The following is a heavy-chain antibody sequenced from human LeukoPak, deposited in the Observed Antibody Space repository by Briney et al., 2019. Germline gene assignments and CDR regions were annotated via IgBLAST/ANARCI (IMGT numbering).Heavy chain of an antibody. CDR3: ARDWNSSGWYYY. D-gene: IGHD6-19*01. CDR1: GGSISGSNW. J-gene: IGHJ4*02. V-gene: IGHV4-4*02. CDR2: IYHSGST. Sequence: SGTLSLTCAVSGGSISGSNWWSWVRQPPGKGLEWIGEIYHSGSTNYNPSLKSRVTITVDKSKNQFSLKLSSVTAADTAVYYCARDWNSSGWYYYWGQGALVTVSS.